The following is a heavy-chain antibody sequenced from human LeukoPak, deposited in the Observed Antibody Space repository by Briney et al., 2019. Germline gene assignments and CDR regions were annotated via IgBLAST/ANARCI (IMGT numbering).Heavy chain of an antibody. Sequence: PGGSLRLSCAASGFTFSSYTMNWVRQAPGKGLEWVSSITSSSIYTYYADSVKGRFTISRDNAKNSLYLEMNSLRAEDTAVYYCAKDREDERVVWFGQSYDYWGQGTLVTVSS. J-gene: IGHJ4*02. CDR1: GFTFSSYT. CDR3: AKDREDERVVWFGQSYDY. D-gene: IGHD3-10*01. V-gene: IGHV3-21*01. CDR2: ITSSSIYT.